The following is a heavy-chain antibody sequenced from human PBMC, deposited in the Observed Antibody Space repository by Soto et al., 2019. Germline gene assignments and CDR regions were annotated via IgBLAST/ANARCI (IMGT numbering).Heavy chain of an antibody. CDR3: ARCLSGGYNWFDP. D-gene: IGHD3-10*01. V-gene: IGHV1-69*13. CDR2: IIPIFGTA. J-gene: IGHJ5*02. CDR1: GGTFRSYA. Sequence: SVKVSCKASGGTFRSYAISWVRQAPGQGLEWMGGIIPIFGTANYVQKFQGRVTITADESTSTAYMQLSSLRSEDTVVYYCARCLSGGYNWFDPWGQGTLVTVSS.